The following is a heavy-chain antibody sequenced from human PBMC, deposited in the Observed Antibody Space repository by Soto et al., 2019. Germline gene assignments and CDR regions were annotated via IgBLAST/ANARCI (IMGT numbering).Heavy chain of an antibody. CDR2: IYYSGTT. D-gene: IGHD2-2*01. Sequence: PETLSLTCTVSGGSISNYCWSWIRQPPGKGLEWIGYIYYSGTTYYNPSLKSRVTISEDTSKNQFSLKLTSVTAADTAVYYCARGYSTIWYRVDYWGQGTLVTVSS. J-gene: IGHJ4*02. CDR3: ARGYSTIWYRVDY. V-gene: IGHV4-59*01. CDR1: GGSISNYC.